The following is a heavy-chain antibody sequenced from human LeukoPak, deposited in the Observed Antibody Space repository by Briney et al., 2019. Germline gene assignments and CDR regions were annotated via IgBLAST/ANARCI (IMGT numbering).Heavy chain of an antibody. D-gene: IGHD2-2*01. Sequence: ASVKVSCKASGYTLTSYGISWVRQAPGQGLEWMGWISAYNGNTRYAQKLQGRVTMTTDSSTSTAYMELSSLRSEDTAVYYCARDARHRYCSSTTCYRGWLDPWGQGTLVTVSS. CDR3: ARDARHRYCSSTTCYRGWLDP. J-gene: IGHJ5*02. CDR1: GYTLTSYG. V-gene: IGHV1-18*01. CDR2: ISAYNGNT.